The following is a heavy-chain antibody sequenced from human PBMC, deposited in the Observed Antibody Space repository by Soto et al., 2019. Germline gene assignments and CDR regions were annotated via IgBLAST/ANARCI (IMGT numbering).Heavy chain of an antibody. CDR2: ISPSGNT. V-gene: IGHV4-39*07. J-gene: IGHJ3*02. CDR3: ARDEAFDI. CDR1: GDSISSNSHY. Sequence: SETLSLTCTVSGDSISSNSHYWGWIRQPPGKGLECIGYISPSGNTYSNTSLKSRVTISVDRSRNQFSLRLNSVTAADTAVYFCARDEAFDIWGQGTMVTVSS.